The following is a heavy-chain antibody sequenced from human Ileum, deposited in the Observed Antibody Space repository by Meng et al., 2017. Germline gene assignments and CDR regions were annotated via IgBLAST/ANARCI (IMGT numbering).Heavy chain of an antibody. D-gene: IGHD1-26*01. CDR1: GGSVSRAGYQ. CDR2: AST. Sequence: QVQHQESGPGLLRPSETSPLICTVSGGSVSRAGYQWGWIRQPPGKGLEWIGYASTNYNPSLKSRVTISLDTSRNQFSLSLSSVTAADTAVYYCARDHMGSLDYWGQGILVTVPS. CDR3: ARDHMGSLDY. V-gene: IGHV4-61*08. J-gene: IGHJ4*02.